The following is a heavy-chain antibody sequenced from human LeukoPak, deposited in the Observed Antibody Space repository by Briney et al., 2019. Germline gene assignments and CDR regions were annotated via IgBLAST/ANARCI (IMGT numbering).Heavy chain of an antibody. V-gene: IGHV7-4-1*02. CDR2: ISTNTRNP. CDR3: ARDTTSCNY. Sequence: GASVKVSCKASGYTFTDYSINWVRQAPGQGLEWMGWISTNTRNPTYAQDFTGRFVFSLDTSVSTAYLQITSLKAEDSAVYYCARDTTSCNYWGQGTLATVSS. D-gene: IGHD2-2*01. CDR1: GYTFTDYS. J-gene: IGHJ4*02.